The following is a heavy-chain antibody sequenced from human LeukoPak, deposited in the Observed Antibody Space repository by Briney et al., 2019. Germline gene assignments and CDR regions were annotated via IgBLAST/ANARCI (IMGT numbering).Heavy chain of an antibody. D-gene: IGHD6-19*01. J-gene: IGHJ4*02. Sequence: GESLKISCKGSGYSFTSYWSGWVRQIPGKGLEWMGIIYPGDSDTRYSPSFQGQVTISADKSISTAYLQWSSLRASDTAMYYCARGLDSSGWVYWGQGTLVTVSS. CDR1: GYSFTSYW. CDR2: IYPGDSDT. CDR3: ARGLDSSGWVY. V-gene: IGHV5-51*01.